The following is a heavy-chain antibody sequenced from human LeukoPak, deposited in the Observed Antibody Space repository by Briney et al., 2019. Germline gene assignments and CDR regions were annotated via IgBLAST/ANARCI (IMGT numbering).Heavy chain of an antibody. D-gene: IGHD3-10*01. V-gene: IGHV5-51*01. J-gene: IGHJ4*02. CDR3: ARQELLWFGGNDY. CDR1: GYSFTSYW. CDR2: IYPGDSDT. Sequence: GESLKVSCKGSGYSFTSYWIGWVRQMPGKGLEWMGIIYPGDSDTRYSPSFQGQVTISADKSISTAYLQWSSLKASDTAMYYCARQELLWFGGNDYWGQGTLVTVSS.